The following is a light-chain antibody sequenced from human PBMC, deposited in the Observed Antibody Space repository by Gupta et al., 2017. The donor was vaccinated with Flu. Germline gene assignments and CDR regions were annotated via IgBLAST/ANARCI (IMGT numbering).Light chain of an antibody. CDR1: QSISSW. Sequence: DIQMTQSPSTLSASVGDRVTITCRASQSISSWLAWYQQKPGKAPKLLIYKASSLESGVPSRFSGSGSGTEFTLTISSLQPDYFATYYCQHYNSSPITFGQGTQLEIK. V-gene: IGKV1-5*03. J-gene: IGKJ5*01. CDR3: QHYNSSPIT. CDR2: KAS.